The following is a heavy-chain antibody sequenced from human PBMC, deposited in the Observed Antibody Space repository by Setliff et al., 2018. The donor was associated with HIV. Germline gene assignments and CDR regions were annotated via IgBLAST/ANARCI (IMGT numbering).Heavy chain of an antibody. CDR2: IYSGGNTI. Sequence: GGSLRLSCAASGFTFSRNAMNWVRQVPGKGLEWVALIYSGGNTIYYADSVKGRFTISRDNSKNTLYLQMNSLRAEDTAVYYCARGHWGSGGYFDYWGQGTLVTVSS. J-gene: IGHJ4*02. V-gene: IGHV3-23*03. CDR1: GFTFSRNA. D-gene: IGHD7-27*01. CDR3: ARGHWGSGGYFDY.